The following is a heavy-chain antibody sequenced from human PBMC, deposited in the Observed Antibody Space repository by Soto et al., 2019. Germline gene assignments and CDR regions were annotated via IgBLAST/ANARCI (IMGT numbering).Heavy chain of an antibody. CDR2: IYHSGST. Sequence: QVQLQESGPGLVKPSGTLSLTCAVSGGSISSSNWWSWVRQPPGKGLEWIGEIYHSGSTNYNPSRKSRATISVDKSKNQFSLKLSSVTAAATAVYYCASVRGGYYYAMDVWGQGTTVTVSS. D-gene: IGHD3-10*02. CDR1: GGSISSSNW. CDR3: ASVRGGYYYAMDV. V-gene: IGHV4-4*02. J-gene: IGHJ6*02.